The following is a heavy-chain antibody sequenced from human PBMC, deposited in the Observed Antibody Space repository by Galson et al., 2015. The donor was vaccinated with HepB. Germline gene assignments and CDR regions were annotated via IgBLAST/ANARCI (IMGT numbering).Heavy chain of an antibody. CDR3: ARDWGFEVGGWYFDL. Sequence: SLRLSCAASGFSFRDYYMRWIRQAPGKGLEWVSYIRSSGSTIYYADSVKGRFTISRDNAKNSLYLQMNSLRAEDTAVYYCARDWGFEVGGWYFDLWGRGTLVTVSS. CDR1: GFSFRDYY. V-gene: IGHV3-11*01. D-gene: IGHD3-16*01. J-gene: IGHJ2*01. CDR2: IRSSGSTI.